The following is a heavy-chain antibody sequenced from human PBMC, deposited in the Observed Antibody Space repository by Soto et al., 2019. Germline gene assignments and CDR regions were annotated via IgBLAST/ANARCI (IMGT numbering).Heavy chain of an antibody. CDR1: GGSISTYY. CDR2: IYYSGST. D-gene: IGHD2-8*01. J-gene: IGHJ3*02. CDR3: ARESRCVNGACGNVFDI. V-gene: IGHV4-59*12. Sequence: ETLSLTCTVSGGSISTYYWTWIRQSPEKGLEWLGNIYYSGSTNYSPSLNSRLTISLDTSKNQFSLKLRSVTAADTAVYYCARESRCVNGACGNVFDIWGRGTKVTVSS.